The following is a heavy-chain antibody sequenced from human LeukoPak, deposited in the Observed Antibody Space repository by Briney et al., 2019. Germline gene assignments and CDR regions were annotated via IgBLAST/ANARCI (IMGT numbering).Heavy chain of an antibody. V-gene: IGHV1-18*01. CDR2: ISTYNGDT. Sequence: ASVKVSFKASGYTFIDYGISWVRQAPGQGLEWMGWISTYNGDTNYAQKLRGRVVINIDTSTSTAYMELRSLRSDDTAVYYCARDCDRSGYYCYWGQGTLVTVSS. CDR3: ARDCDRSGYYCY. CDR1: GYTFIDYG. D-gene: IGHD3-22*01. J-gene: IGHJ4*02.